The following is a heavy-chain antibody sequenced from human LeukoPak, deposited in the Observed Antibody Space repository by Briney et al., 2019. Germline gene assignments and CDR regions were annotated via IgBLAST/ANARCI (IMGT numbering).Heavy chain of an antibody. V-gene: IGHV3-74*01. J-gene: IGHJ1*01. D-gene: IGHD4-11*01. CDR3: ARDARYSFQL. CDR1: GFTFSTYW. CDR2: INGDASST. Sequence: GGSLRLSCAASGFTFSTYWIHWVRQAPGKGLVWVSRINGDASSTIYADSVKGRFTISGDNAKNTVYLQMNSLRAEDTAVYYCARDARYSFQLWGQGTLVTVSS.